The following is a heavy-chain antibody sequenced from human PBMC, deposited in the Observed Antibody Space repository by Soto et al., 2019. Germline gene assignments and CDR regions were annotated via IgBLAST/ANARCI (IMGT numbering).Heavy chain of an antibody. V-gene: IGHV3-21*01. J-gene: IGHJ4*02. D-gene: IGHD3-22*01. CDR2: ISGSGSYI. Sequence: EVHLVESGGGLVKPGGSLRLSCAASGFTFNSYSMNWVRQAPGKGLEWVSSISGSGSYISYADSVKGRFTISRDNAKNSLDLQMNSRRAEDTAVYYCGRDYYYDRSGYSPLDYWGQGTLVTVSS. CDR1: GFTFNSYS. CDR3: GRDYYYDRSGYSPLDY.